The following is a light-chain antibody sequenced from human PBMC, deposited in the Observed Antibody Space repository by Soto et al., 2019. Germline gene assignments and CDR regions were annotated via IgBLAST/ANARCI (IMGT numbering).Light chain of an antibody. CDR3: HQYNIYSWT. CDR1: ESINDW. J-gene: IGKJ1*01. V-gene: IGKV1-5*01. CDR2: HAS. Sequence: DIQRTQSPSTLSASVGDRVTITCRASESINDWLAWYLQKPGKAPKLLIYHASNLETGVPSRFSGSGSGTEFTLTISSLQPDDFATYCCHQYNIYSWTLGQGTKVDIK.